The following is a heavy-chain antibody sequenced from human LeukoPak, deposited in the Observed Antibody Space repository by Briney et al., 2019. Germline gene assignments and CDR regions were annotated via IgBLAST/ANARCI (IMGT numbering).Heavy chain of an antibody. V-gene: IGHV4-30-2*01. CDR2: IYHSGST. D-gene: IGHD3-10*01. CDR3: AREEVGWFGELQLDY. Sequence: PSETLSLTCTVSGGSISSGGYYWSWIRQPPGKGLEWIGYIYHSGSTYYNPSLKSRVTISVDRSKNQFSLKLSSVTAADTAVYYCAREEVGWFGELQLDYWGQGTLVTVSS. J-gene: IGHJ4*02. CDR1: GGSISSGGYY.